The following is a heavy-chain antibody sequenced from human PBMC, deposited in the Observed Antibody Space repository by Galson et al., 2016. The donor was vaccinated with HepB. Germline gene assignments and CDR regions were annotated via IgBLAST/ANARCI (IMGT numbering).Heavy chain of an antibody. Sequence: SLRLSCAASGFSFSSFGMHWVRQAPGKGLEWVAVIWYDGSNKYYADSVKGRFTISRDNTENTLYLQMNRLRAEDTAVYFCARLSGPTWYFDYWGQGTRVTVSS. V-gene: IGHV3-33*01. J-gene: IGHJ4*02. CDR2: IWYDGSNK. D-gene: IGHD6-19*01. CDR3: ARLSGPTWYFDY. CDR1: GFSFSSFG.